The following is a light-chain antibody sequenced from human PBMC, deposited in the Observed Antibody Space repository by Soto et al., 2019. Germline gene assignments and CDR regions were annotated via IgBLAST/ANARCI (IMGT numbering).Light chain of an antibody. J-gene: IGLJ1*01. V-gene: IGLV2-23*01. CDR1: SRDVGSYDL. CDR2: EGT. CDR3: CSYAGSTTYV. Sequence: QSALTQPASVSGSPGQPITISCTGTSRDVGSYDLVSWYQHHPGKAPKLMIYEGTKRPSGVSNRFSGSKSGNTASLAISGLQAEDEADYYCCSYAGSTTYVFGTGTKLTVL.